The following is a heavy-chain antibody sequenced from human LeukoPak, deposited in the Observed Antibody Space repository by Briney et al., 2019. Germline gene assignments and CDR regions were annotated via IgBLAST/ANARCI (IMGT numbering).Heavy chain of an antibody. CDR1: GFTVSSNY. CDR3: ARGPIAAGTSDY. Sequence: PGGSLRLSCAVSGFTVSSNYMSWVRQAPGKGLEWVSVIYSGGSTYYADSVKGRFTISRDHSKNTLYLQMNSLRAEDTAVYYCARGPIAAGTSDYWGQGTLVTVSS. J-gene: IGHJ4*02. D-gene: IGHD6-13*01. CDR2: IYSGGST. V-gene: IGHV3-66*02.